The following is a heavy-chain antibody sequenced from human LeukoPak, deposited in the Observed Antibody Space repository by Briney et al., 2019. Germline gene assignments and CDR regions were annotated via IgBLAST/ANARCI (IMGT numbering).Heavy chain of an antibody. V-gene: IGHV3-23*01. J-gene: IGHJ3*02. CDR3: AKCGTTGTTVHALDI. CDR2: ISASGSST. Sequence: GGSLRLSCAASGFTFSTYAMSWVRQAPGKGLEWVSSISASGSSTYYADSVKGRFTISRDNSKNTLYLQMNSLRVEDTAVYYCAKCGTTGTTVHALDIWGQGTMVTVSS. CDR1: GFTFSTYA. D-gene: IGHD1-1*01.